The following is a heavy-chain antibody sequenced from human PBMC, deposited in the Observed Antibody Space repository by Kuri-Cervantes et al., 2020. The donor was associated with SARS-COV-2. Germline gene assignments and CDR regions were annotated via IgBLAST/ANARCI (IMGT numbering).Heavy chain of an antibody. D-gene: IGHD1-26*01. CDR3: ARTRGSYYTDAFDL. CDR2: IYPTDSDT. CDR1: GFRFTTYW. J-gene: IGHJ3*01. V-gene: IGHV5-51*01. Sequence: GSLTLSCKGSGFRFTTYWIGWVRQMPGKGLEWMAIIYPTDSDTRYSQSFQGQVTISADKSISTAYLQWSSLKASDSAMYYCARTRGSYYTDAFDLWGQGTMVTVSS.